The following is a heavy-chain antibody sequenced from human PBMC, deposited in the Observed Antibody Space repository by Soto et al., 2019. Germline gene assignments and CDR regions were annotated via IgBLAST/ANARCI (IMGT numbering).Heavy chain of an antibody. V-gene: IGHV3-21*02. J-gene: IGHJ6*03. CDR3: VRNFGRYCLSGYMDV. CDR1: GVTFSAFS. CDR2: INEDSTYI. Sequence: EVRLVEPGGGLVKPGGSLRLSCAASGVTFSAFSMNWVRQAPGKGLEWLSSINEDSTYIYYGDSLRGRSTISRDNDKDSLYLQIAGLRAEDTAVYYCVRNFGRYCLSGYMDVWGDGATVIVS. D-gene: IGHD3-3*01.